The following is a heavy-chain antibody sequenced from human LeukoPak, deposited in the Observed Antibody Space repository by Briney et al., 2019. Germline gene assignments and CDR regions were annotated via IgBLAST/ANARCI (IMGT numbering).Heavy chain of an antibody. CDR3: ARGYYDSSGYYWYFDY. CDR1: GGSISSSSYY. J-gene: IGHJ4*02. D-gene: IGHD3-22*01. V-gene: IGHV4-39*01. CDR2: IYYSGST. Sequence: SETLSLTCTVSGGSISSSSYYWGWIRQPPGTGLEWIGSIYYSGSTYYNPSLKSRVTISVDTSKNQFSLKLSSVTAADTAVYYCARGYYDSSGYYWYFDYWGQGTLVTVSS.